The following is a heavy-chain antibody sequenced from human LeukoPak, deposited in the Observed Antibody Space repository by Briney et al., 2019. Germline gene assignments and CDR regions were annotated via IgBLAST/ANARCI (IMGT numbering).Heavy chain of an antibody. V-gene: IGHV5-51*01. CDR3: ARHPIRRYYDSSGYSAAGPDY. J-gene: IGHJ4*02. CDR2: INPGDSDT. D-gene: IGHD3-22*01. CDR1: GYRFTTYW. Sequence: GESLKISCKGSGYRFTTYWIGWVRQMPGKGLEWMGIINPGDSDTRYSPSFQGQVTISADKSISTAYLLWSSLKASDSAMYYCARHPIRRYYDSSGYSAAGPDYWGQGTLVTVSS.